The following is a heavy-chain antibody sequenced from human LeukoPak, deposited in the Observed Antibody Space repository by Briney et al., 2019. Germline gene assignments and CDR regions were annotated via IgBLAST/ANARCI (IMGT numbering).Heavy chain of an antibody. V-gene: IGHV1-24*01. Sequence: ASVKVSCKVSGYTLTELSMHWVRQAPGKGLEWMGGFDPEDDEIIYAQRFQGRVTMTEDASTDTASMELRSLRSEDTAVYYCATETGNFYFYSWGQGTLVTVSS. D-gene: IGHD1-7*01. J-gene: IGHJ4*02. CDR2: FDPEDDEI. CDR1: GYTLTELS. CDR3: ATETGNFYFYS.